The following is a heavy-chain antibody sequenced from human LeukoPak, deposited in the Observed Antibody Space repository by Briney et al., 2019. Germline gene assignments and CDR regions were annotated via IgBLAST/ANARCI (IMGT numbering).Heavy chain of an antibody. D-gene: IGHD1-20*01. V-gene: IGHV3-23*01. CDR1: GFTFSSYG. J-gene: IGHJ6*03. CDR2: ISGSGTST. Sequence: GGTLRLSCAAFGFTFSSYGMNWVRQAPGKGLEWVSTISGSGTSTYYADSVKGRFTISRDNSKNTLYLQMNSLRAEDTAVYYCAKVGKAARIIGTTSRYYYYYMDVWGKGTTVTISS. CDR3: AKVGKAARIIGTTSRYYYYYMDV.